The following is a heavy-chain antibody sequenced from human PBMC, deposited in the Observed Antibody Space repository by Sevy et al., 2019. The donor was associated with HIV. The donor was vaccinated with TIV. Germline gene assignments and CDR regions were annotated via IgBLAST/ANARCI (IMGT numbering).Heavy chain of an antibody. Sequence: GSLRLSCAASGFTFIRYNMNWVRQPPGKGLEWIGSIYYSGSTYYNPSLKSRVTISVDTSKNQFSLKLSSVTAADTAVYYCAITSTTVTRDYWGQGTLVTVSS. D-gene: IGHD4-17*01. CDR2: IYYSGST. CDR3: AITSTTVTRDY. CDR1: GFTFIRYN. V-gene: IGHV4-59*05. J-gene: IGHJ4*02.